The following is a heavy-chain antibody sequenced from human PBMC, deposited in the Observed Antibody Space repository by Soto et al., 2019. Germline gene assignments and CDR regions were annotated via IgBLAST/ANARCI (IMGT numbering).Heavy chain of an antibody. Sequence: SVKVSCEASGYTVTSYGISWVRQAPGQRLEWMGWINAGNGNTKYSQKFQGRVTITRDTSASTAYMELSSLRSEDTAVYYCARVRSAARGDYYYGMDVWGQGITVTVSS. CDR1: GYTVTSYG. V-gene: IGHV1-3*01. J-gene: IGHJ6*02. CDR3: ARVRSAARGDYYYGMDV. CDR2: INAGNGNT. D-gene: IGHD6-6*01.